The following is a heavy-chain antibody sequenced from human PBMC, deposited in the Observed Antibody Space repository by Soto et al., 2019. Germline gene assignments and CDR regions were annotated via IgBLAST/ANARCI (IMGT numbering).Heavy chain of an antibody. CDR1: GFTFSSYG. CDR2: ISYDGSNK. D-gene: IGHD4-17*01. CDR3: AKDATTVTFDY. J-gene: IGHJ4*02. V-gene: IGHV3-30*18. Sequence: QVQLVESGGGVVQPGRSLRLSCAASGFTFSSYGMHWVRQAPGKGLEWVAVISYDGSNKYYADSVKGRFTISRDNSKNTLYLQMNSLRAEDTAVNYCAKDATTVTFDYWGQGTLVTVSS.